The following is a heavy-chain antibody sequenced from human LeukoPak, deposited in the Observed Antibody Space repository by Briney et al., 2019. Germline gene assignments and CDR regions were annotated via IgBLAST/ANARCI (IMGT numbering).Heavy chain of an antibody. V-gene: IGHV1-69*13. D-gene: IGHD6-19*01. CDR2: IIPIFGTA. CDR1: GGTFSSYA. CDR3: ASLVAVVSGWYYFDY. Sequence: SVKVSCKASGGTFSSYAISWVRQAPGQGLEWMGGIIPIFGTANYAQKFQGRVTITADASTSTAYMELSSLRSEDKAVYYCASLVAVVSGWYYFDYWGQGTLVTVSS. J-gene: IGHJ4*02.